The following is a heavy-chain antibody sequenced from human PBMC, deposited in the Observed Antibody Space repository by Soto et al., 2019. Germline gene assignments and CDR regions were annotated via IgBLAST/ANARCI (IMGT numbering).Heavy chain of an antibody. CDR1: GDXVSSNSAG. Sequence: QXLSLTCVISGDXVSSNSAGWNWIRQSPSRGLEWLGRTYYKSKWNNDYALSVKSRITINPDTSKNQFSLHLYSVTTEDTAVYYCTGITWFRGMDVWGQGTPVTVSS. D-gene: IGHD3-10*01. V-gene: IGHV6-1*01. CDR2: TYYKSKWNN. J-gene: IGHJ6*02. CDR3: TGITWFRGMDV.